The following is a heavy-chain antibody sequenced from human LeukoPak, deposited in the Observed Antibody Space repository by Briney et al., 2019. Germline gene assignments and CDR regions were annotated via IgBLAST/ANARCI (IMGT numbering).Heavy chain of an antibody. CDR3: ARDYYDSSGYYREGY. Sequence: GGSLRLSCAASGFTFSSYSMNWVRQAPGKGLEWVSYISSSSSTIYYADSVKGRFTISRDNAKNSLYLQMNSLGAEDTAVYYCARDYYDSSGYYREGYWGQGTLVTVSS. V-gene: IGHV3-48*04. CDR1: GFTFSSYS. D-gene: IGHD3-22*01. CDR2: ISSSSSTI. J-gene: IGHJ4*02.